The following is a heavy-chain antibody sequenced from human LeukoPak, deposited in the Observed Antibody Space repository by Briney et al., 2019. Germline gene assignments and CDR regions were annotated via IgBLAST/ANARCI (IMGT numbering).Heavy chain of an antibody. Sequence: GESLKISCKGSGYSFTRNWIGWVRQMPGKGLEWMGIIYSGDSDTRYSPSFQGQVTISADKSINTAYLQWSSLKASDTAMYYCARHRGDYYYYMDVWGKGTTVTISS. CDR1: GYSFTRNW. CDR2: IYSGDSDT. V-gene: IGHV5-51*01. D-gene: IGHD3-10*01. CDR3: ARHRGDYYYYMDV. J-gene: IGHJ6*03.